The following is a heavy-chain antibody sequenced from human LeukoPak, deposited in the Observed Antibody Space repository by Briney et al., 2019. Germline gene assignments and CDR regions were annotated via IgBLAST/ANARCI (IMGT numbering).Heavy chain of an antibody. CDR3: ARPDPRVTQSFDY. D-gene: IGHD4-11*01. Sequence: ASVKVSCKTSGYTFTNYGISWVRQAPGQGPEWMGWINAYNGNTKFAQKVQGRVTMTIDTSTTTAYMELRSLRSDDTAVYYCARPDPRVTQSFDYWGQGTLVTVSS. V-gene: IGHV1-18*01. CDR1: GYTFTNYG. CDR2: INAYNGNT. J-gene: IGHJ4*02.